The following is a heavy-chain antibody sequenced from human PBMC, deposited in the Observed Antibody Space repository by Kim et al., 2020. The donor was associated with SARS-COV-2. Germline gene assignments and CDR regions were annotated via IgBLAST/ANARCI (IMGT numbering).Heavy chain of an antibody. CDR2: IYYSGST. CDR3: ARGTVTTDY. D-gene: IGHD4-17*01. J-gene: IGHJ4*02. V-gene: IGHV4-59*01. CDR1: GGSISSYY. Sequence: SETLSLTCTVSGGSISSYYWSWIRQPPGKGLEWIGYIYYSGSTNYNPSLKSRVTISVDTSKNQFSLKLSSVTAADTAVYYCARGTVTTDYWGQGTLVTVSS.